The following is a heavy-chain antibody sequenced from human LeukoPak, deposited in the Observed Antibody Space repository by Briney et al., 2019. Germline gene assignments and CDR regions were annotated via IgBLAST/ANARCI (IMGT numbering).Heavy chain of an antibody. D-gene: IGHD5-18*01. V-gene: IGHV4-30-4*08. CDR3: ARDRYSYGSGAFFDY. Sequence: SETLSLTCTVSGGSISSGDYYWSWIRQPPGKGLEWIGYIYYSGSTYYNPSLKSRVTISVDTSKNQFSLKLSSVTAADTAVYYCARDRYSYGSGAFFDYWGQGTLVTVSS. CDR1: GGSISSGDYY. J-gene: IGHJ4*02. CDR2: IYYSGST.